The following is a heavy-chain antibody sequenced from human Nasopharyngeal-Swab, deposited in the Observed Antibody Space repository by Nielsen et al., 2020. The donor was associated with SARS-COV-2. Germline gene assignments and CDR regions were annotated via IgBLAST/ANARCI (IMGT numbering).Heavy chain of an antibody. Sequence: SETLSLTFTVSGGSISSSSYYWGWIRQPPGKGLEWIGSIYYSGSTYYNPSLKSRVTISVDTSKNQFSLKLSSVTAADTAVYYCASRTSLFYDRSGYYGNWFDPWGQGTLVTVSS. CDR3: ASRTSLFYDRSGYYGNWFDP. J-gene: IGHJ5*02. D-gene: IGHD3-22*01. CDR1: GGSISSSSYY. V-gene: IGHV4-39*01. CDR2: IYYSGST.